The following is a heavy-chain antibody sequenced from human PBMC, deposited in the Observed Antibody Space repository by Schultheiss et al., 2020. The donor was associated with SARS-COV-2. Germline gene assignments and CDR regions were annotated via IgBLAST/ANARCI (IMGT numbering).Heavy chain of an antibody. CDR2: IKSKTDGGTT. Sequence: GGSLRLSCAASGFTFSNAWMNWVRQAPGKGLEWVGRIKSKTDGGTTDYAAPVKGRFTISKDASINTVYLQMNSLRAEDTGVYYCARNYGPYDYWGQGTLVTVSS. V-gene: IGHV3-15*07. CDR1: GFTFSNAW. D-gene: IGHD3-16*01. CDR3: ARNYGPYDY. J-gene: IGHJ4*02.